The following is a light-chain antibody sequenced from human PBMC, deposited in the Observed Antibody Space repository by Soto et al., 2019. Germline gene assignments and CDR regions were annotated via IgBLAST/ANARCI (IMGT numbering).Light chain of an antibody. V-gene: IGKV1-5*03. CDR3: QQYNGYWT. Sequence: DIQMTQSPSTLSASVGDRVTITCRASQSISGSLAWYQQKSGKAPKLLIYEASNLKSGVPSRFSGSGCGAEYTLIISSLKPDDAASYYCQQYNGYWTFGQGTRVDIK. CDR2: EAS. CDR1: QSISGS. J-gene: IGKJ1*01.